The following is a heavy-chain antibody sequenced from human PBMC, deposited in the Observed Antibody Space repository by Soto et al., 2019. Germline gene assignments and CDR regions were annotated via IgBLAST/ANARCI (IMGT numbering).Heavy chain of an antibody. J-gene: IGHJ4*02. CDR3: SDLRGQWLPRD. CDR1: GGSISGSDYY. CDR2: IYRTGTA. V-gene: IGHV4-39*01. Sequence: QLQLQESGPGLVEPSETLSLTCTVSGGSISGSDYYWAWIRQPPGKGLEWLGTIYRTGTAYYNPSLKSRVTLSVDTPKNQFFLNLNSVSAADTAVYFCSDLRGQWLPRDWGQGTLVPVSS. D-gene: IGHD6-19*01.